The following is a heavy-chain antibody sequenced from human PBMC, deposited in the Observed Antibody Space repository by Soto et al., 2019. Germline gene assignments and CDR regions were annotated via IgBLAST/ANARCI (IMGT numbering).Heavy chain of an antibody. CDR1: GGTLSSYA. CDR2: IIPIFGTA. Sequence: SVKVSCKSSGGTLSSYAISWVRQAPGQGLEWMGGIIPIFGTANYAQKFQGRVTITADESTSTAYMELSSLRSEDTAVYYCAREDFWSGYYTRGYYFDYWGQGTLVTVSS. CDR3: AREDFWSGYYTRGYYFDY. D-gene: IGHD3-3*01. J-gene: IGHJ4*02. V-gene: IGHV1-69*13.